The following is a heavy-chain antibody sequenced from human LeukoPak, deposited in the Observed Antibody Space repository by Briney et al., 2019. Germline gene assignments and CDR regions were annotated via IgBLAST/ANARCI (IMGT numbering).Heavy chain of an antibody. CDR1: GFPFSDYW. J-gene: IGHJ6*02. V-gene: IGHV3-7*01. Sequence: GGSLRLSCAASGFPFSDYWMSWVRQAPGKGLEWVATIRRDASEKYYVDSVKGRFTISRDNTKNSLYLEMDSLRVEDTAVYYCAREPLRYYGMDVWGQGTTVTVSS. D-gene: IGHD3-16*01. CDR2: IRRDASEK. CDR3: AREPLRYYGMDV.